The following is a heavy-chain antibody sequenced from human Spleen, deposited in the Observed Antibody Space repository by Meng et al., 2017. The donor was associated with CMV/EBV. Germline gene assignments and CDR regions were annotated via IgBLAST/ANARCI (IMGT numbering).Heavy chain of an antibody. D-gene: IGHD2-2*02. Sequence: ASVKVSCKPSGYTFTGYQIHWVRQAPGQGLEWMGLINPNRGVTSYVQKFQGRVTMTRDTSNGTAYMELTRLKSDDTAVYYCARVSEYCTTTNCYKVFDYWGQGTLVTVSS. CDR2: INPNRGVT. J-gene: IGHJ4*02. CDR1: GYTFTGYQ. CDR3: ARVSEYCTTTNCYKVFDY. V-gene: IGHV1-2*02.